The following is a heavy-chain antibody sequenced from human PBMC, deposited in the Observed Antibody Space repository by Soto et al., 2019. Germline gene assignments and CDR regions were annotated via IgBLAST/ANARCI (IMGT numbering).Heavy chain of an antibody. CDR2: IYYSGST. J-gene: IGHJ6*02. Sequence: SETLSLTCTVSGGSISSSSYYWGWIRQPPGKGLEWIGSIYYSGSTYYNPSLKSRVTISVDTSKNQFSLKLSSVTAADTAVYYCARPGAARPDGYYYGMDVWGQGTTVTVSS. CDR3: ARPGAARPDGYYYGMDV. V-gene: IGHV4-39*01. D-gene: IGHD6-6*01. CDR1: GGSISSSSYY.